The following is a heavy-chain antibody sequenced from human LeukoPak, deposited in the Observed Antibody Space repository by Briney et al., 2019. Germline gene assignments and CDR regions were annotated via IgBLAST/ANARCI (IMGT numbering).Heavy chain of an antibody. CDR1: GLTGSHNY. D-gene: IGHD4-17*01. Sequence: GGSLRLSCAASGLTGSHNYVSWVRQAPGKGLERVSAIHTSGDTCYADSVKGRFTISRDTSKNTLYLQINSLRVEDTAVYYCIVFGDSNHWGQGTLVTVSS. CDR2: IHTSGDT. J-gene: IGHJ5*02. V-gene: IGHV3-53*01. CDR3: IVFGDSNH.